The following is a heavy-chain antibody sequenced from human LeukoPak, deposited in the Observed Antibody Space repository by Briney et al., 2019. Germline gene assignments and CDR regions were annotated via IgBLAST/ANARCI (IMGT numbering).Heavy chain of an antibody. CDR3: ARRNHYDSKETDY. CDR2: IRYDESYK. D-gene: IGHD3-22*01. V-gene: IGHV3-30*02. J-gene: IGHJ4*02. Sequence: GGSLRLSCAASGFTLSSYDMHWVRQAPGKGLEWVAFIRYDESYKYHADSVKGRFTISRDNSKNTLYLQMNSLRAEDTAVYYCARRNHYDSKETDYWGQGTLVTVSS. CDR1: GFTLSSYD.